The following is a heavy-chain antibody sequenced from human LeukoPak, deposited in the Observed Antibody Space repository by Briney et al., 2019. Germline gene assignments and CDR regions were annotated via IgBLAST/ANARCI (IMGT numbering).Heavy chain of an antibody. Sequence: SETLSLTCTVSGGSISNYYWSWIRQPPGKGPEWIGYIYYSGSTNYNPSLKSRVTISVDTSKNQFSLKLNSVTAADTAVYYCASRATRAGSVDYWGQGTLVTVSS. V-gene: IGHV4-59*08. J-gene: IGHJ4*02. CDR3: ASRATRAGSVDY. CDR1: GGSISNYY. CDR2: IYYSGST. D-gene: IGHD1-26*01.